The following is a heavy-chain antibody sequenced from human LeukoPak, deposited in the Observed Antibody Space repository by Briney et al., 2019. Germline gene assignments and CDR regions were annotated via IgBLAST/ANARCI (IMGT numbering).Heavy chain of an antibody. CDR2: ISSSGRTI. D-gene: IGHD6-13*01. Sequence: PGGSLRLSCAASGFIISHYELNWVRQAPGKGPEWVSYISSSGRTIYYADSMKGRFTISRDNAKNSVYLQMNSLKAEDTAVYYCARGRYSSRWFDYWGQGSLVTVSS. J-gene: IGHJ5*01. CDR1: GFIISHYE. V-gene: IGHV3-48*03. CDR3: ARGRYSSRWFDY.